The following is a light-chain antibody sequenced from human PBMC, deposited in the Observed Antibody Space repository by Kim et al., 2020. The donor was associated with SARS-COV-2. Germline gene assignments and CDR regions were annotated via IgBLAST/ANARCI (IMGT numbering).Light chain of an antibody. Sequence: SASVGDRVTITCRASHSISSWLAWDQQKAGKAPKVLIYKASTLESGVPSRFSGSGAGTEFTLTITSLQPDDFATYYCQQYSSYPYTFGQGTKLEI. CDR1: HSISSW. V-gene: IGKV1-5*03. J-gene: IGKJ2*01. CDR2: KAS. CDR3: QQYSSYPYT.